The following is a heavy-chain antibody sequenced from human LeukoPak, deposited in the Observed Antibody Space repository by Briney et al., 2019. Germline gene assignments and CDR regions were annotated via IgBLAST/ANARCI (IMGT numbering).Heavy chain of an antibody. CDR1: GFTFSSNS. CDR3: ARDRPYSSSSFDY. J-gene: IGHJ4*02. CDR2: ISSSSSYI. D-gene: IGHD6-6*01. V-gene: IGHV3-21*01. Sequence: GGSLRLSCAASGFTFSSNSMNWVRQAPGKGLEWVSSISSSSSYIYYADSVEGRFTISRDNAKNSLYLQMNSLRAEDTAVYYCARDRPYSSSSFDYWGQGTLVTVSS.